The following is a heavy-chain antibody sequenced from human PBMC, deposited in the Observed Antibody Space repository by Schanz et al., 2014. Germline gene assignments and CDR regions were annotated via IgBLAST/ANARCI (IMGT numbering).Heavy chain of an antibody. V-gene: IGHV3-30-3*01. CDR3: ARDRGYCSGGSCLTVDY. CDR2: ISYDGSNK. J-gene: IGHJ4*02. Sequence: QVQLVESGGGVVQPGRSLRLSCAAYGFTLSSYAMHWVRQAPGKGLEWVAVISYDGSNKYYADSVKGRFTISRDNSKNTLYLQMNTLRAEDTAVDYCARDRGYCSGGSCLTVDYLGQGTLVNVSS. CDR1: GFTLSSYA. D-gene: IGHD2-15*01.